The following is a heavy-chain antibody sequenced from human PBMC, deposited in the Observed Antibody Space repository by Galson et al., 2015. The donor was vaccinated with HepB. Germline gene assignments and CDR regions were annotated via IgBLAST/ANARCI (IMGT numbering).Heavy chain of an antibody. Sequence: SLRLSCAASGFTVSSNYMSWVRQAPGKGLEWVSVIYSGGSTYYADSVKGRFTISRDNSKNTLYLQMNSLRAEDTAVYYCARDFPPRKQWLVLGLDYWGQGTLVTVSS. CDR1: GFTVSSNY. V-gene: IGHV3-53*05. CDR3: ARDFPPRKQWLVLGLDY. J-gene: IGHJ4*02. CDR2: IYSGGST. D-gene: IGHD6-19*01.